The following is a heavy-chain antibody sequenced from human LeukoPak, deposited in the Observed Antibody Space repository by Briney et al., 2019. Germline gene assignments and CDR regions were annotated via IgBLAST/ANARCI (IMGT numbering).Heavy chain of an antibody. Sequence: PGGSLRLSCAASGFTFSNYAMNWVRQAPGKGLEWVSTISSSGGSTYYADSVKGRFTISRDNSKNTLYLQMNSLRAEDTAVYYCARDGYNYGGIDYWGQGTLVTVSS. CDR1: GFTFSNYA. J-gene: IGHJ4*02. V-gene: IGHV3-23*01. CDR2: ISSSGGST. CDR3: ARDGYNYGGIDY. D-gene: IGHD5-24*01.